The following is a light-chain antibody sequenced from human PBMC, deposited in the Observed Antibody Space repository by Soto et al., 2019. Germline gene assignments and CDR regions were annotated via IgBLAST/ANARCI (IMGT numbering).Light chain of an antibody. CDR1: SSDVGGYNY. V-gene: IGLV2-14*01. CDR3: TSYTRSSTRV. J-gene: IGLJ3*02. Sequence: QSALTQPASVSGSPGQSITISCTGTSSDVGGYNYVSWYQQHPGKAPKLMIYEVSNRPSGVSNRFSGSKSGNTASLTISGLQGEDGADYYCTSYTRSSTRVFGGGTKLTVL. CDR2: EVS.